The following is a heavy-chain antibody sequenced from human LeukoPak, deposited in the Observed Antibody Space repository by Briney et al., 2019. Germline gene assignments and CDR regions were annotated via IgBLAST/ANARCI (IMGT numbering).Heavy chain of an antibody. CDR2: IASDGSST. D-gene: IGHD4-23*01. V-gene: IGHV3-74*01. CDR1: GFTFSSYW. Sequence: GGSLRLSLAASGFTFSSYWMNWVRQAPGKGLVWVSRIASDGSSTTYADSVKGRFSISRDNAKNTLYLQMNSLGVEDTAVYYCARGRPHGNDYWGQGTLVTVSS. J-gene: IGHJ4*02. CDR3: ARGRPHGNDY.